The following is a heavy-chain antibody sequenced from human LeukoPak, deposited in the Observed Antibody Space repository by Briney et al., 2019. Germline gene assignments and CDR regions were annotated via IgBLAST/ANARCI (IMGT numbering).Heavy chain of an antibody. CDR3: AKGYDSSGYYPGY. D-gene: IGHD3-22*01. J-gene: IGHJ4*02. Sequence: ASVKVSCKASGYTFTGYYMHWVRQAPGQGLEWVGWINPNSGGTNYAQKFQGRVTMTRDTSISTAYMELSRRRSDDTAVYYCAKGYDSSGYYPGYWGQGTLVTVSS. V-gene: IGHV1-2*02. CDR2: INPNSGGT. CDR1: GYTFTGYY.